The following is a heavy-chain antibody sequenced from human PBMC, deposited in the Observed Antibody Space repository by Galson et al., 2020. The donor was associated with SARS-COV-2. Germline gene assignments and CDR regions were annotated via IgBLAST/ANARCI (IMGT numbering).Heavy chain of an antibody. CDR1: GGSVRSSGKY. CDR3: ARGAYDPLAGHYRDYGMDV. Sequence: SQTLPLTCTVPGGSVRSSGKYWVWIRQSPGKGLEYIGSIHYSGSTYYNPSLKSRVTTSVDTSKNQVSLKLSSVTAADTAVYYCARGAYDPLAGHYRDYGMDVWGQGTTVTVSS. V-gene: IGHV4-39*01. D-gene: IGHD3-9*01. J-gene: IGHJ6*02. CDR2: IHYSGST.